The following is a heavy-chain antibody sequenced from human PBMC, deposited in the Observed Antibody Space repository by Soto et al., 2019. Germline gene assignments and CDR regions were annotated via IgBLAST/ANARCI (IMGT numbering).Heavy chain of an antibody. J-gene: IGHJ4*02. V-gene: IGHV4-30-2*01. CDR2: IYHSGST. CDR1: GSSISSGGYS. D-gene: IGHD2-8*02. Sequence: SETLSLTCAVSGSSISSGGYSWSWIRQPPGKGLEWIGYIYHSGSTYYNPSLKSRVTISVDRSKNQFSLKLSSVTAADTAVYYCARKSGLGSSFDYWGQGTLVTVSS. CDR3: ARKSGLGSSFDY.